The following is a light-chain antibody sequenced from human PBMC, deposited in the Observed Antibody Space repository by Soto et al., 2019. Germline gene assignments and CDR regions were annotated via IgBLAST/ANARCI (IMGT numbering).Light chain of an antibody. CDR2: EVS. V-gene: IGLV2-14*01. Sequence: QSVLTQPASVSGSPGQSIAISCTGTSSDIGSYNYVSWYQQHPGTAPKLMIHEVSNRPSGVSDRFSGSKSGNTASLTISGLQADDEADYYCSSHTTYSTRVFGTGTKLTVL. CDR1: SSDIGSYNY. CDR3: SSHTTYSTRV. J-gene: IGLJ1*01.